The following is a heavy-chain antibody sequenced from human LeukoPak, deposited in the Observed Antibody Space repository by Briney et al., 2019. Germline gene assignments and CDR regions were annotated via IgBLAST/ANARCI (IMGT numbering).Heavy chain of an antibody. D-gene: IGHD3-3*01. V-gene: IGHV4-34*01. CDR3: ARGGDIPTGSTYYDFWSGYCGNGNWFDP. CDR1: GGPFSGFF. J-gene: IGHJ5*02. Sequence: SETLSLTCANYGGPFSGFFWSWIRQPPGKGLEWIGEINHSGTTNYNPSLKSRVTISVDTSKNQFSLKLSSVTAADTAVYYCARGGDIPTGSTYYDFWSGYCGNGNWFDPWGQGTLVTVSS. CDR2: INHSGTT.